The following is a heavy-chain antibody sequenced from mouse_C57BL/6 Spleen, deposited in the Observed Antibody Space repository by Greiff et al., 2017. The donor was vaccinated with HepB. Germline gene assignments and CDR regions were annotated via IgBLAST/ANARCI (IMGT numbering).Heavy chain of an antibody. D-gene: IGHD2-5*01. V-gene: IGHV1-52*01. CDR2: IDPSDSET. CDR1: GYTFTSYW. CDR3: ARAQAYYSNRSYWYFDV. Sequence: QVQLQQPGAELVRPGSSVKLSCKASGYTFTSYWMHWVKQRPIQGLEWIGNIDPSDSETHYNQKFKDKATLTVDKSSSTAYMQLSSLTSEDSAVYYCARAQAYYSNRSYWYFDVWGTGTTVTVSS. J-gene: IGHJ1*03.